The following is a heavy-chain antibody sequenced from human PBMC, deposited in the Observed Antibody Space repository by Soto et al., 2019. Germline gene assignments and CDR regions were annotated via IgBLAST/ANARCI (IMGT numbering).Heavy chain of an antibody. CDR1: VDSVSSNSAA. CDR3: ARGDSSGWSRGGFDY. D-gene: IGHD6-19*01. V-gene: IGHV6-1*01. CDR2: TYYRSKWYR. Sequence: SQTLSLTCYISVDSVSSNSAAWNWIRQSPSRGLEWLGRTYYRSKWYRDYAVSVKSRITINPDTSKKQFSLQLNSVTPEDTAVYYCARGDSSGWSRGGFDYWGQGTLVTVSS. J-gene: IGHJ4*02.